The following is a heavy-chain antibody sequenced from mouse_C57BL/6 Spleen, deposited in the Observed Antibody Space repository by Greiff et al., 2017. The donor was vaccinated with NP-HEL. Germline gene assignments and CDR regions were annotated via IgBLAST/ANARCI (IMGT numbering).Heavy chain of an antibody. V-gene: IGHV5-4*01. D-gene: IGHD2-2*01. J-gene: IGHJ4*01. CDR1: GFTFSSYA. Sequence: EVQLVESGGGLVKPGGSLKLSCAASGFTFSSYAMSWVRQTPEKRLEWVATISDGGSYTYYPDNVKGRFTISRDNAKNNLYLQMSHLKSEDTAMYYCARDTTMVTRGAMDYWGQGTSVTVSS. CDR3: ARDTTMVTRGAMDY. CDR2: ISDGGSYT.